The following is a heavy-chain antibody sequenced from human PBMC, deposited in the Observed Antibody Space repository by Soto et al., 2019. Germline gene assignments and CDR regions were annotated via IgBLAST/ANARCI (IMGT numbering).Heavy chain of an antibody. CDR2: INAGNGNT. J-gene: IGHJ6*02. D-gene: IGHD3-10*01. CDR3: ARNYGSGKNNYYYYGMDV. V-gene: IGHV1-3*01. Sequence: VSVKLYCKASGYTFTSYAMHWVRQAPGQRLEWMGWINAGNGNTKYSQKFQGRVTITRDTSASTAYMELSSLRSEDTAVYYCARNYGSGKNNYYYYGMDVWGQGTTVTVSS. CDR1: GYTFTSYA.